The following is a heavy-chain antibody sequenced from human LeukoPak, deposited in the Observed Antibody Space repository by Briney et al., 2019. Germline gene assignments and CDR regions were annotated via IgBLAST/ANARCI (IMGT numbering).Heavy chain of an antibody. J-gene: IGHJ3*02. CDR2: MSPNSGDT. CDR3: AREDSSSWYFTHVVYAFDI. Sequence: GASVKVSCKASGYTFTSYDFNWVRQATGQRPEWMGWMSPNSGDTGYAQKFQDRVTMTRNTSISTAYMELSSLRSDDTAVYYCAREDSSSWYFTHVVYAFDIWGQGTMVTVSS. V-gene: IGHV1-8*01. CDR1: GYTFTSYD. D-gene: IGHD6-13*01.